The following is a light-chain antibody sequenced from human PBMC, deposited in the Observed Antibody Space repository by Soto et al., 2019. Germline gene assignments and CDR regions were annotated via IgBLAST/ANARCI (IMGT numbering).Light chain of an antibody. J-gene: IGKJ1*01. CDR2: KAS. Sequence: DMHMTQSPSTLSGSLVDGFTSTVRASQTISSWLAWYQQKPGKAPKLLIYKASTLKSGVPSRFSGSGSGTDFTLTISSLQPEDFATYYCQQSYSTPRTFGQGTKVDNK. V-gene: IGKV1-5*03. CDR3: QQSYSTPRT. CDR1: QTISSW.